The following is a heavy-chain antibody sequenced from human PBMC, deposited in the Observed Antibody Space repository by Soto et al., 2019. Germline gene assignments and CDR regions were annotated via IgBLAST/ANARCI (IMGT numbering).Heavy chain of an antibody. J-gene: IGHJ4*02. D-gene: IGHD6-19*01. CDR3: ARVPLSSAWSGSPFDY. Sequence: ASVKVSCKASGYTFTSYAMHWVRQAPGQRLEWMGWINAGNGNTKYSQKFQGRVTITRDTSASTAYMELSSLRSEDTAVYYCARVPLSSAWSGSPFDYWGQGTLVTVSS. CDR2: INAGNGNT. CDR1: GYTFTSYA. V-gene: IGHV1-3*01.